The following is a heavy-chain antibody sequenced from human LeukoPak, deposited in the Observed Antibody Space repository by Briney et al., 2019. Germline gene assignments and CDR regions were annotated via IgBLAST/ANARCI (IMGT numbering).Heavy chain of an antibody. J-gene: IGHJ4*02. Sequence: PSETLSLTCTVSGGSVTTSSYFWAWIRQAPGRGLQWIASIYYSGNTYYNPSLKSRVTISEDTSKNQFSLKLSSVTAADTAVYYCARGVEIVVVTNEFDYWGQGTLVTVSS. D-gene: IGHD2-21*02. CDR3: ARGVEIVVVTNEFDY. CDR1: GGSVTTSSYF. V-gene: IGHV4-39*07. CDR2: IYYSGNT.